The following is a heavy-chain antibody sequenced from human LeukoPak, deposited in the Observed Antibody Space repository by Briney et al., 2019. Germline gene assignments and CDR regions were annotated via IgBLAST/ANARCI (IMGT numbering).Heavy chain of an antibody. CDR2: INTDGSST. Sequence: GGSPRLSCAASGFTFSSYWMHWVRQAPGKGLVWVSRINTDGSSTSYADSVKGRFTISRDNTKNTLYLQMNSLRAEDTAVYYCAKNYYGSGSYYNAGAFDIWGQGTMVTVSS. V-gene: IGHV3-74*01. CDR3: AKNYYGSGSYYNAGAFDI. D-gene: IGHD3-10*01. J-gene: IGHJ3*02. CDR1: GFTFSSYW.